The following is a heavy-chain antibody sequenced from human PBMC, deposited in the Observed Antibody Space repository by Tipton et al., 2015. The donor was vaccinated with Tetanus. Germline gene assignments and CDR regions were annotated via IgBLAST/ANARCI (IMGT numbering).Heavy chain of an antibody. V-gene: IGHV3-7*01. D-gene: IGHD3-16*01. CDR2: IKQDGSAL. J-gene: IGHJ3*02. CDR3: ARAISSRWGKHDAFDI. Sequence: SLRLSCVASGFTFSNYCMTWVRQAPGKGLEWVANIKQDGSALSHVDSVKGRFNFSRDNAENSLYLQVNSLRVEDTAVYYCARAISSRWGKHDAFDIWGQGTSVAVSP. CDR1: GFTFSNYC.